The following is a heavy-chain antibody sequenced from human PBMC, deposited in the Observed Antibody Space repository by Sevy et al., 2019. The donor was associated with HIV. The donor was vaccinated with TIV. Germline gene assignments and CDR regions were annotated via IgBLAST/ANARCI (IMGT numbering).Heavy chain of an antibody. CDR3: ARDRGVTGTTGWFDP. J-gene: IGHJ5*02. D-gene: IGHD1-7*01. CDR1: GGSISSYY. CDR2: IYYSGST. Sequence: SETLSLTCTVSGGSISSYYWSWIRQPPGKGLEWIGYIYYSGSTNYNPSLKSRVTISVDTSKNPFSLKLSSVTAADTAVYYCARDRGVTGTTGWFDPWGQGTLVTVSS. V-gene: IGHV4-59*13.